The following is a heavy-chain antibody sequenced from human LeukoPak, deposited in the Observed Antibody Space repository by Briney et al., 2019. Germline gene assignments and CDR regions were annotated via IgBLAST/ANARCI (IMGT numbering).Heavy chain of an antibody. V-gene: IGHV3-7*01. D-gene: IGHD1-14*01. CDR1: GFTLSSYW. CDR3: ARSEGKGVVDY. J-gene: IGHJ4*02. Sequence: GGSLRLSCEVSGFTLSSYWMSWVRQAPGKGLEWVANINHDGSETYYVDSLNGRFTVSKDNAKQSLYLQMNSLRVEDTAVYYCARSEGKGVVDYWGRGTLVTVSS. CDR2: INHDGSET.